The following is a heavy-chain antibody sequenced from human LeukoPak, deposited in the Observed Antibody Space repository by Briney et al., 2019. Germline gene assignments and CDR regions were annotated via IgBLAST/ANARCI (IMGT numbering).Heavy chain of an antibody. CDR1: GVSVSSGSYY. J-gene: IGHJ4*02. D-gene: IGHD3-10*01. CDR3: ARETHYYGSGSYSDY. V-gene: IGHV4-61*01. CDR2: IYYSGST. Sequence: SETLSLTCTVSGVSVSSGSYYWRWIRQPPGKGLEWIGYIYYSGSTNYNPSLKSRVTISVDTSKNQFSLKLSSVTAADTAVYYCARETHYYGSGSYSDYWGQGTLVTVSS.